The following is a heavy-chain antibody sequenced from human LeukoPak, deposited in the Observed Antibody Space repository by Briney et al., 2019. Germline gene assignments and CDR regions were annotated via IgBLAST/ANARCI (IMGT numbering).Heavy chain of an antibody. Sequence: PGGSLRLSCAASGFTFSNSAMSWVRQAPGKGLEWVSTLSGSGITTYYADSVKGRFTISRDNSKNTLYLQMNSLRAEDTAVYYCAKDGGSSGSRFDPWGQGTLVTVSS. D-gene: IGHD2-15*01. CDR3: AKDGGSSGSRFDP. J-gene: IGHJ5*02. V-gene: IGHV3-23*01. CDR2: LSGSGITT. CDR1: GFTFSNSA.